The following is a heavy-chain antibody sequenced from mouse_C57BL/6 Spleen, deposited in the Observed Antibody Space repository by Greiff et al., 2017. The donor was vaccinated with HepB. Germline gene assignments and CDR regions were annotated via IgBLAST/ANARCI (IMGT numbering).Heavy chain of an antibody. CDR1: GYTFTSYW. CDR2: IHPNSGST. Sequence: VQLQQPGAELVKPGASVKLSCKASGYTFTSYWMHWVKQRPGQGLEWIGMIHPNSGSTNYNEKFKSKATLTVDKSSSTAYMQLSSLTSEDSAVYYCARRGVYSYWYFDVWGTGTTVTVSS. CDR3: ARRGVYSYWYFDV. D-gene: IGHD2-12*01. J-gene: IGHJ1*03. V-gene: IGHV1-64*01.